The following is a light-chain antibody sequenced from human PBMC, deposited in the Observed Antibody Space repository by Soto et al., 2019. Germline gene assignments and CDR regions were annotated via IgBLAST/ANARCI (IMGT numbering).Light chain of an antibody. CDR1: QTINSY. J-gene: IGKJ4*01. CDR2: DAS. Sequence: EIVMTQSPATLSVCPWEIATLSCRASQTINSYLAWFQQKPGQAPRLLIYDASYRATGIPARFSGSGSGTDFTLTISSLQSEDLGLYHRQHYHSWPLTLGGGTKVDIK. V-gene: IGKV3D-15*01. CDR3: QHYHSWPLT.